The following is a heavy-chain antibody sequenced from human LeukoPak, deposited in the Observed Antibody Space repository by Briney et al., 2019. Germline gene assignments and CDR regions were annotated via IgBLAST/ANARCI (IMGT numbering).Heavy chain of an antibody. D-gene: IGHD3-3*01. Sequence: QPGGSLRLSCAASGFTFSSYWMSWARQAPGKGLEWVANIKQDGSERNYVDSVKGRFTISRDNAKNSLYLQVNSLRVEDTAVYYCAGGSGSSWFVPWGQGTLVTVSS. J-gene: IGHJ5*02. V-gene: IGHV3-7*05. CDR1: GFTFSSYW. CDR3: AGGSGSSWFVP. CDR2: IKQDGSER.